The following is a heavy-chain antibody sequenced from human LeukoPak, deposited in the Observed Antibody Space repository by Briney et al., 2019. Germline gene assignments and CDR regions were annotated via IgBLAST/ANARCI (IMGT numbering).Heavy chain of an antibody. V-gene: IGHV1-18*01. CDR1: GYTFNNYG. CDR3: ARSIRPSGSDYPKPNYGMDV. CDR2: ISAYNGNT. J-gene: IGHJ6*02. Sequence: ASVKVSCKASGYTFNNYGINWVRQAPGQGLEWMGWISAYNGNTNYTQNLQGRVAMTTDTSTSTACMELRSLRSDDAAVYYCARSIRPSGSDYPKPNYGMDVWGQGTTVTVSS. D-gene: IGHD3-10*01.